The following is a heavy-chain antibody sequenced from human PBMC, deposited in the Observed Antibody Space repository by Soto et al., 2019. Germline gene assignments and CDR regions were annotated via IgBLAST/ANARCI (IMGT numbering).Heavy chain of an antibody. D-gene: IGHD2-21*02. CDR3: AHSRCGGDCLRSYSSHYYYGMDV. CDR1: GFSLSTGGVG. Sequence: QITLKESGPTLVKPTQTLTLTCTFSGFSLSTGGVGVGWIRQPPGKALEWLALISWDDDKRYSPSLKSRLTVTKDNSKNQVVLTMTNMDPVDTATYYCAHSRCGGDCLRSYSSHYYYGMDVWGQGTTVTVSS. V-gene: IGHV2-5*02. J-gene: IGHJ6*02. CDR2: ISWDDDK.